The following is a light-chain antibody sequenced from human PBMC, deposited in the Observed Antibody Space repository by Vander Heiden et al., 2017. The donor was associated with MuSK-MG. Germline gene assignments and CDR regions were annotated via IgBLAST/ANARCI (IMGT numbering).Light chain of an antibody. J-gene: IGKJ1*01. Sequence: DIQLTQSPATLSASVGDRVSITCRASQSINSWLAWYQQKPGKAPKLLIYKASILESGISSRFSGSESGTGFTLTISSLEPDDFGSYYCQQYYSGWTFGQGTKVEVK. CDR2: KAS. V-gene: IGKV1-5*03. CDR1: QSINSW. CDR3: QQYYSGWT.